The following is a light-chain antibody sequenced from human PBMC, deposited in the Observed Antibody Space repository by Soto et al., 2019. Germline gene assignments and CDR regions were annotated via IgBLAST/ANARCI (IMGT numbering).Light chain of an antibody. V-gene: IGLV2-11*01. Sequence: QSALTQPRSVSGSPGQSVTISCTGTSSDVGAYNYVSWYQQHPGKAPKVMIYDVSKRPSGVPDRFSGSKSGTTASPTISGLQADDEADYYCCSYAGTYNYVFGSGTKLTVL. J-gene: IGLJ1*01. CDR1: SSDVGAYNY. CDR2: DVS. CDR3: CSYAGTYNYV.